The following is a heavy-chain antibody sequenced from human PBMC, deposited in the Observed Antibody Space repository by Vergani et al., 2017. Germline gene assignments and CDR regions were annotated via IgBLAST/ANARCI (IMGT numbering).Heavy chain of an antibody. CDR3: AREGNYGDYVVDC. Sequence: QVQLVESGGGLVKPGGSLRLSCAASGFTFSDYYMSWIRQAPGKGLEWVSYISSSSSYTNYADSVKGRFTISRDNAKNSLYLQMNSLRAEDTAVYYCAREGNYGDYVVDCWGQGTLVTVSS. CDR2: ISSSSSYT. J-gene: IGHJ4*02. V-gene: IGHV3-11*06. CDR1: GFTFSDYY. D-gene: IGHD4-17*01.